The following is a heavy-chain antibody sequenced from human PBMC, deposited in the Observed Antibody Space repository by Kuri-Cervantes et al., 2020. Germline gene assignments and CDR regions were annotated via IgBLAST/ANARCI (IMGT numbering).Heavy chain of an antibody. CDR3: ARARRSSGWYQNGNWFDP. CDR2: IIPIFGTA. J-gene: IGHJ5*02. V-gene: IGHV1-69*13. D-gene: IGHD6-19*01. CDR1: GGTFSSYA. Sequence: SVKVSCKASGGTFSSYAISWVRQAPGQGLEWMGGIIPIFGTANYAQKFQGRVTITADESTSTAYMELSRLRSEDTAVYYCARARRSSGWYQNGNWFDPWGQGTLVTVSS.